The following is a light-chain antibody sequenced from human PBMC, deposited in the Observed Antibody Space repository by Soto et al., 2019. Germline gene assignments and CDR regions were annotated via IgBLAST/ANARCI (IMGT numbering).Light chain of an antibody. V-gene: IGLV2-23*02. CDR2: EDN. CDR1: SSDVGSYNL. Sequence: QSALTQHASVSGSPGQSITISCTGTSSDVGSYNLVSWYQQHPGKAPKLMIYEDNMRPSGVSNRFSGSKSGNTASLTISGLQADDEADYYCYSYAGSSTFVVFGGGTKLTVL. CDR3: YSYAGSSTFVV. J-gene: IGLJ2*01.